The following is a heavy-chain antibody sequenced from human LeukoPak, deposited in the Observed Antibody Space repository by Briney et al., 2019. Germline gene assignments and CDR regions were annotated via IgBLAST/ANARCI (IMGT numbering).Heavy chain of an antibody. CDR2: ISSSSSPI. J-gene: IGHJ3*02. CDR3: ARSGYCTSTSCLNGRGAFDI. V-gene: IGHV3-48*04. D-gene: IGHD2-2*01. CDR1: GFTFSSYS. Sequence: GGSLRLSCAASGFTFSSYSMNWVRQALGKGLEWVSYISSSSSPIYYADSVKGRFTISRDNAKNSLYLQMNSLRAEDTAVYYCARSGYCTSTSCLNGRGAFDIWGQGTMVTVSS.